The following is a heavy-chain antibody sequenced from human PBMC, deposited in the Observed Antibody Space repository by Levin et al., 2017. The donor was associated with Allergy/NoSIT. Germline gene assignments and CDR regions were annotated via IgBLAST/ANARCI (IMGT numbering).Heavy chain of an antibody. J-gene: IGHJ4*02. D-gene: IGHD5/OR15-5a*01. V-gene: IGHV3-9*01. CDR2: ISWNSGNI. CDR3: AKDTYSVYVVCYFDY. CDR1: GFSFDDYA. Sequence: GGSLRLSCAASGFSFDDYAMHWVRQAPGKGLEWVSGISWNSGNIGYADSVKGRFTISRDNAKNSLYLQVNSLRAEDTALYYCAKDTYSVYVVCYFDYWGQGTLVTVSS.